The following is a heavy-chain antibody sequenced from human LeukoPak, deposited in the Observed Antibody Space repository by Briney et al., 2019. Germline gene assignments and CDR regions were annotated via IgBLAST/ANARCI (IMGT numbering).Heavy chain of an antibody. D-gene: IGHD2-21*02. CDR2: IYYSGSI. J-gene: IGHJ4*02. CDR3: ARLCQVTSCARFEY. Sequence: PSETLSLTCSVSGDFISNGAYYWGWIRQPPWKGLEWIGSIYYSGSIFYNWSLESRITMSVDTSKNQFYLNLRSVTAADTAVYYCARLCQVTSCARFEYWGQGALVTVSS. CDR1: GDFISNGAYY. V-gene: IGHV4-39*01.